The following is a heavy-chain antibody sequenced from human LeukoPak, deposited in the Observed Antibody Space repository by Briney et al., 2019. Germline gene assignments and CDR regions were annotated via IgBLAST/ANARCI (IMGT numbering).Heavy chain of an antibody. CDR1: GYTFTSYG. V-gene: IGHV1-18*01. Sequence: ASVKVSCKASGYTFTSYGISWVRQAPGQGPEWMGWISAYNGNTNYAQKLQGRVTMTTDTSTSTAYMELRSLRSDDTAVYYCARARGAYSSSWYDRPHYFDYWGQGTLVTVSS. CDR3: ARARGAYSSSWYDRPHYFDY. D-gene: IGHD6-13*01. CDR2: ISAYNGNT. J-gene: IGHJ4*02.